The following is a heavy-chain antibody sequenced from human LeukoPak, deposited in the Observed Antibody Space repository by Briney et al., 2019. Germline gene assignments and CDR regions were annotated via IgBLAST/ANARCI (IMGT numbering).Heavy chain of an antibody. V-gene: IGHV3-30*18. CDR1: GFTLSSYA. CDR3: AKEGAGRTWSSFDY. CDR2: ISYDGTNK. J-gene: IGHJ4*02. D-gene: IGHD1-26*01. Sequence: PGGSLRLSCAASGFTLSSYAKHWVRQAPGKGLEWVAVISYDGTNKYYADSVKGRFTISRDNSKNTLYLQMNSLRAEDTAVYYCAKEGAGRTWSSFDYWGQGTLVTVSS.